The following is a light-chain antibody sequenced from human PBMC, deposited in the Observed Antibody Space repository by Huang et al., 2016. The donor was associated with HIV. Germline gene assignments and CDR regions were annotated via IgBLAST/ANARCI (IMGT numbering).Light chain of an antibody. CDR1: QSVSSSF. CDR3: QQYGSSLLT. CDR2: GAS. Sequence: IVLTQSPGTLSLSPGERATLSCRASQSVSSSFLAWYQQKPGQAPRLRMYGASSRATGIPDRFSGSGAGTDFTLTISRVEPEDFAVYYCQQYGSSLLTFGPGTKVDIK. J-gene: IGKJ3*01. V-gene: IGKV3-20*01.